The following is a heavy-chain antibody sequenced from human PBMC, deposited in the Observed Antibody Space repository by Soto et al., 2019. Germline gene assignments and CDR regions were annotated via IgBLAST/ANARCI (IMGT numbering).Heavy chain of an antibody. Sequence: LRLSCAASGFTFSSYGMHWVRQAPGKGLEWVAVIWYDGSNKYYADSVKGRFTISRDNSKNTLYLQMNSLRAEDTAVYYCARDLAAAGTGNWFDPWGQGTLVTVSS. J-gene: IGHJ5*02. D-gene: IGHD6-13*01. CDR1: GFTFSSYG. CDR2: IWYDGSNK. CDR3: ARDLAAAGTGNWFDP. V-gene: IGHV3-33*01.